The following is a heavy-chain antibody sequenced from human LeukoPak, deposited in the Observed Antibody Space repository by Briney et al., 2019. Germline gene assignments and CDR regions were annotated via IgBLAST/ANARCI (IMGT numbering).Heavy chain of an antibody. CDR3: AGGPYCSSTSCYYLY. J-gene: IGHJ4*02. CDR1: GYTFTGYY. CDR2: INSNSGGT. D-gene: IGHD2-2*01. Sequence: ASVKVSCKASGYTFTGYYMHWVRQAPGQGLEWMGWINSNSGGTNYAQKFQGRVTMTRDTSISTAYMELSRLRSDDTAVYYCAGGPYCSSTSCYYLYWGQGTLVTVSS. V-gene: IGHV1-2*02.